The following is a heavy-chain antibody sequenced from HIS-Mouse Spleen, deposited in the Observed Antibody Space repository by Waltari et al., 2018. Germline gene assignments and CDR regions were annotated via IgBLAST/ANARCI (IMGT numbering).Heavy chain of an antibody. Sequence: QVTLRESGPALVKPTQTLTLTCTFSGFSLSTSGMCVSWIRQPPGKALEWLARIALDDAKYYSTSLKTRLTISKDTSKNQVVLTMTNMDPVDTATYYCARIAEGYSSGWYAFDYWGQGTLVTVSS. CDR1: GFSLSTSGMC. J-gene: IGHJ4*02. CDR3: ARIAEGYSSGWYAFDY. D-gene: IGHD6-19*01. CDR2: IALDDAK. V-gene: IGHV2-70*15.